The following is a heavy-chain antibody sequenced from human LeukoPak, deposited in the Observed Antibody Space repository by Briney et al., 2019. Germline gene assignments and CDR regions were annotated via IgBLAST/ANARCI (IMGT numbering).Heavy chain of an antibody. V-gene: IGHV3-48*03. Sequence: GGSLRLSCAASGFTFDDYGMSWVRQAPGKGLEWIAYISSGGGTIYYADSVKGRFTISRDNTKNSVSLQMNSLSAEDTAVYYCATGAAGTRFLDSLEIWGQGTMVTVSS. CDR2: ISSGGGTI. J-gene: IGHJ3*02. CDR3: ATGAAGTRFLDSLEI. D-gene: IGHD1-1*01. CDR1: GFTFDDYG.